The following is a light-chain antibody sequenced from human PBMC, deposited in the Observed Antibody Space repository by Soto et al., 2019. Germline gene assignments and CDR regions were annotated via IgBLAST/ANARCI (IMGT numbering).Light chain of an antibody. Sequence: DIPMTQSPSTLSASVGDRVTITCRASQTINGWLAWYQQKPGKPPNVLIYKASSLESGVPSRFSGSGSWTDFTLTISSLQPDDLATYYCLQYNAYPHTFGQGTKLEIK. CDR3: LQYNAYPHT. J-gene: IGKJ2*01. CDR2: KAS. CDR1: QTINGW. V-gene: IGKV1-5*03.